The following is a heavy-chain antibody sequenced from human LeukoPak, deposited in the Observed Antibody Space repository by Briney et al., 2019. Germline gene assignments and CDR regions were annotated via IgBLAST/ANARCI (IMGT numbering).Heavy chain of an antibody. CDR2: ISGSGRST. CDR1: EFTSTNYA. J-gene: IGHJ6*03. CDR3: ARDTIAYSYGSGSYDYYMDV. Sequence: GGSLRLSCAASEFTSTNYAMTWVRQAPGKGLEWVSTISGSGRSTYYADSVKGRFTISRGNSKNTLYLQMNGLGAGDTAVYYCARDTIAYSYGSGSYDYYMDVWGKGTTVTVSS. D-gene: IGHD3-10*01. V-gene: IGHV3-23*01.